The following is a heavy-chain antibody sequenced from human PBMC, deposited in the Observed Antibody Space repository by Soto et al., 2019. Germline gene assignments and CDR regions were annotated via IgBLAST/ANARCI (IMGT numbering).Heavy chain of an antibody. CDR1: GYTFTGHY. CDR2: IGPESGAT. V-gene: IGHV1-2*02. J-gene: IGHJ6*02. D-gene: IGHD3-3*01. Sequence: GASVKVSCKASGYTFTGHYIHWVRQAPEQGPEWMGEIGPESGATRYAQKFQGRVTMTRDTSISTAYMELSRLRSDDTAVYYCARDSNLITIFGVVIKYYYYYYGMDVWGQGTTVTVSS. CDR3: ARDSNLITIFGVVIKYYYYYYGMDV.